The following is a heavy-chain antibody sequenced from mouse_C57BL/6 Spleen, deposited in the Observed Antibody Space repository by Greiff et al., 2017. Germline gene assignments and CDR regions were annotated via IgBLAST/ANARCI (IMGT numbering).Heavy chain of an antibody. J-gene: IGHJ4*01. CDR2: IDPETGGT. Sequence: QVQLQQSGAELVRPGASVTLSCKASGYTFTDYEMHWVKQTPVHGLEWIGAIDPETGGTAFNQKFKGKAILTADKSSSTAYMELRSLTSEDSAVXYCTRRGLRRGGYAMDYWGQGTSVTVSS. CDR3: TRRGLRRGGYAMDY. V-gene: IGHV1-15*01. CDR1: GYTFTDYE. D-gene: IGHD2-4*01.